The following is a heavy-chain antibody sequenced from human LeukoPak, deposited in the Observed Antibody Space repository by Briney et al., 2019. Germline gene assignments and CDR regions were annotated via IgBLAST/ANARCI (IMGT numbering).Heavy chain of an antibody. J-gene: IGHJ4*02. V-gene: IGHV1-18*01. CDR1: GGTFSSYA. CDR3: ARAPDYYYDSSGPHFDY. D-gene: IGHD3-22*01. Sequence: ASVKVSCKASGGTFSSYAISWVRQAPGQGLEWMGWISAYNGDTNYAQKLQGRVTMTTDTSTSTAYMELRSLRSDDTAVYYCARAPDYYYDSSGPHFDYWGQGTLVTVSS. CDR2: ISAYNGDT.